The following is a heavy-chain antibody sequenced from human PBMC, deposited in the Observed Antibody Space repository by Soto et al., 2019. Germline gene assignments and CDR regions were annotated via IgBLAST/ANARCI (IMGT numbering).Heavy chain of an antibody. Sequence: EVQLVETGGGSIQPGGSLRLSCAASEFTVSDNYLSWVRQAPGKGLEWVSVIYSGGSTYYADSVKGRFTISRDNSKNTLYLQMTSLRVEDTAVYYCARGEHVVAFNPSNYYFGYWGQGTLVTVSS. J-gene: IGHJ4*02. CDR2: IYSGGST. CDR1: EFTVSDNY. D-gene: IGHD2-2*01. CDR3: ARGEHVVAFNPSNYYFGY. V-gene: IGHV3-53*02.